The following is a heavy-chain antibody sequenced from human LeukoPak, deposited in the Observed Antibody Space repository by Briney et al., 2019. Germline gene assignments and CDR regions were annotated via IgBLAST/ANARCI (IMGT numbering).Heavy chain of an antibody. J-gene: IGHJ4*02. CDR3: ARAWAITIFGVGEDFDY. Sequence: ASVKVSCKASGYTFTSYGISWVRQAPGQGLEWMGWISAYNGNTNYAQKLQGRVTMTTDTSTSTAYMELRGLRSDDTAVYYCARAWAITIFGVGEDFDYWGQGTLVTVSS. V-gene: IGHV1-18*01. D-gene: IGHD3-3*01. CDR1: GYTFTSYG. CDR2: ISAYNGNT.